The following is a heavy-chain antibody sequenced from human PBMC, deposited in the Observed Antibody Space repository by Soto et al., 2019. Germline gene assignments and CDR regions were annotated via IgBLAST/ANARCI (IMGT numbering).Heavy chain of an antibody. Sequence: QVQLVQSGAEVKKPGASVKVSCKASGYTFTNYYLHWVRQAPGQGLEWMGLINPSGGSTIYAQKFQGRDIMTRDTSTSTVYMELSSLRSEDTAVYYCARGGPEMGTIGSVDCWRQGTLVTVAS. CDR2: INPSGGST. D-gene: IGHD1-1*01. CDR3: ARGGPEMGTIGSVDC. CDR1: GYTFTNYY. J-gene: IGHJ4*02. V-gene: IGHV1-46*01.